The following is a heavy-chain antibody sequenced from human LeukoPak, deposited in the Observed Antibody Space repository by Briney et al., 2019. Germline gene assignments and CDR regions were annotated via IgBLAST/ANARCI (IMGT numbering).Heavy chain of an antibody. V-gene: IGHV4-59*01. D-gene: IGHD3-22*01. Sequence: SETLSLTCTVSGGSISSYYWSWIRQPPGKGLEWIGYIYYSGSTNYNPSLKSRVTISVDTSKNQFSLKLSSVTAADTAVYYCARGPSKYFYDSRDSAVKFDYWGQGTLVTVSS. J-gene: IGHJ4*02. CDR3: ARGPSKYFYDSRDSAVKFDY. CDR1: GGSISSYY. CDR2: IYYSGST.